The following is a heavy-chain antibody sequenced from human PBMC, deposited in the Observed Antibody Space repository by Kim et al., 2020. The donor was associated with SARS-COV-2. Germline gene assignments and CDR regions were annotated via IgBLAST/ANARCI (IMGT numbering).Heavy chain of an antibody. Sequence: GGSLRLSCAVSGFTFNNYGMTWVRQAPGKGLEWVSSITRDGITYYADFVKGRFTISRDKSKNVLSLQMNSLRVDDTAVYYCGDYHGAGSHYTFWGQGTLVTVSS. J-gene: IGHJ4*02. V-gene: IGHV3-23*01. CDR2: ITRDGIT. CDR1: GFTFNNYG. CDR3: GDYHGAGSHYTF. D-gene: IGHD3-10*01.